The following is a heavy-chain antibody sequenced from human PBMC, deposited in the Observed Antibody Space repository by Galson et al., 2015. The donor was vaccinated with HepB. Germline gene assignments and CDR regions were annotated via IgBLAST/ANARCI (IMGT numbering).Heavy chain of an antibody. Sequence: SVKVSCKASGYTFTSYYMNWVRQAPGQGLEWMGWINPNSGGTNYAQKFQGWVTMTRDTSISTAYMELSRLRSDDTSVYYCARDSEPSSRRSYYYCCYAMDVWGQGTPVTVSS. CDR1: GYTFTSYY. J-gene: IGHJ6*02. D-gene: IGHD6-13*01. V-gene: IGHV1-2*04. CDR2: INPNSGGT. CDR3: ARDSEPSSRRSYYYCCYAMDV.